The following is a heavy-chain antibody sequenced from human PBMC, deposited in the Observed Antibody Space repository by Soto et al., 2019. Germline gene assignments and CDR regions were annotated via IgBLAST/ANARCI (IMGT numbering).Heavy chain of an antibody. D-gene: IGHD3-3*01. CDR2: ISVYRGNT. CDR3: SRETIGNAFDI. CDR1: GYTFTRYG. J-gene: IGHJ3*02. V-gene: IGHV1-18*04. Sequence: QVQLLQSETEVKKPGASVKVSCKASGYTFTRYGITWVRQAPGQGLEWMGWISVYRGNTDSAQKFQGRLSLTTDTSTTTAYMELKSLRFDYTAVYFCSRETIGNAFDIWGQGTMVTVSS.